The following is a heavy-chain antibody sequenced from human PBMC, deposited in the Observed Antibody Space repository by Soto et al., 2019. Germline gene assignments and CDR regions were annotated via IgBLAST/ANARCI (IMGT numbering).Heavy chain of an antibody. Sequence: EVQLVESGGGLIQPGGSLRLSCAASGFAVSSNYMSWVRQAPGKGLQWVSITYTDGSTDSADSVKGRFTISRDNSKNTLYLQMNSLRAEDTAVYYCARDSSGVGFDYWGQGTLVTVSS. D-gene: IGHD3-3*01. V-gene: IGHV3-53*01. CDR3: ARDSSGVGFDY. J-gene: IGHJ4*02. CDR2: TYTDGST. CDR1: GFAVSSNY.